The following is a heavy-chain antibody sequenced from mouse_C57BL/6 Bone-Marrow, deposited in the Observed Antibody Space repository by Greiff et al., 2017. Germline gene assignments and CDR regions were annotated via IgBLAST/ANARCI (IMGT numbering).Heavy chain of an antibody. CDR2: IDPSDSET. CDR3: ARRSSGLYYYAMDY. Sequence: QVQPQQPGAELVRPGSSVKLSCKASGYTFTSYWMHWVKQRPIQGLEWIGNIDPSDSETHYNQKFKDKATLTVDKSSSTAYMQLSSLTSEDSAVYYCARRSSGLYYYAMDYWGQGTSVTVSS. V-gene: IGHV1-52*01. J-gene: IGHJ4*01. D-gene: IGHD3-2*02. CDR1: GYTFTSYW.